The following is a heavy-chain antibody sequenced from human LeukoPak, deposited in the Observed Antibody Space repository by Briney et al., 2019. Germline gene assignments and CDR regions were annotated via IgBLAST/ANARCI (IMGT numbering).Heavy chain of an antibody. CDR1: GGSFSGYY. J-gene: IGHJ5*02. V-gene: IGHV4-34*01. D-gene: IGHD1-14*01. Sequence: SETLSLTCAVYGGSFSGYYWSWIRQPPGKGLEWIGEINHSGSTNYNPSLKSRVIISVDTSKNQFSLKLSSVTAADTAVYYCARGTGITGTTYGNWFDPWGQGTLVTVSS. CDR2: INHSGST. CDR3: ARGTGITGTTYGNWFDP.